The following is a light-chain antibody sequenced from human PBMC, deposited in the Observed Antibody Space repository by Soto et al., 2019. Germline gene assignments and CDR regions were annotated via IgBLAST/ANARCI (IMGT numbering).Light chain of an antibody. CDR2: GAS. Sequence: EIVLTQSPGTLSLSPGERATLSCRASQSVSSSYLAWYQQKPGQAPRLLIYGASSRATGIPDRFSGSGSGTHFPLTISRLEPEDFAVYYCQQYGNSPLTFGQGTKVEIK. V-gene: IGKV3-20*01. CDR3: QQYGNSPLT. J-gene: IGKJ1*01. CDR1: QSVSSSY.